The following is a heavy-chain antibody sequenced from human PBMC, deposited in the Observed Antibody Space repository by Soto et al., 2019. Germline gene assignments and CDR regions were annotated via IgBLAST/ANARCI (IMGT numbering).Heavy chain of an antibody. D-gene: IGHD3-22*01. CDR3: ARELLASYYDSSGYSFDY. V-gene: IGHV3-30-3*01. CDR2: ISYDGSNK. Sequence: QVQLVESGGGVVQPGRSLRLSCAASGFTFSSYAMHWVRQAPGKGLEWVAVISYDGSNKYYADSVKGRFTISRDNSKNTLYLQMNSLRAEDTAVYYCARELLASYYDSSGYSFDYWGQGTLVTVSS. CDR1: GFTFSSYA. J-gene: IGHJ4*02.